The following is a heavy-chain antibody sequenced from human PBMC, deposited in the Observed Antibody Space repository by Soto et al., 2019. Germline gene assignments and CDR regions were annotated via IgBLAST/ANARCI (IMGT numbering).Heavy chain of an antibody. V-gene: IGHV3-30*03. CDR3: VGGQYYFDY. CDR2: ISYDGSNK. CDR1: GFPFTTYG. Sequence: QVQLVESGGGVVQPGRSLRLCCAASGFPFTTYGMHWVREGPGKGLEWVAVISYDGSNKFYADSVKGRFTISRDNSKNTLYLQMNSLRPEDTALYYCVGGQYYFDYRGQGTLVIVSS. J-gene: IGHJ4*02. D-gene: IGHD3-10*01.